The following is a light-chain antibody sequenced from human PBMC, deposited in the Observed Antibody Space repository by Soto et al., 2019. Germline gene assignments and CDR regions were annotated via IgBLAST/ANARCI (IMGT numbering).Light chain of an antibody. CDR1: SGHSSYA. CDR2: LKGDGTH. V-gene: IGLV4-69*01. J-gene: IGLJ3*02. Sequence: QPVLTQSPSASASPGASVTLTCTLSSGHSSYAIAWYQQQPEKGPRYLMKLKGDGTHTKGDGIPDRFSGSSSGAERYLTISSLQSEAEADYYCQTWGTGIWVFGGGTKVTVL. CDR3: QTWGTGIWV.